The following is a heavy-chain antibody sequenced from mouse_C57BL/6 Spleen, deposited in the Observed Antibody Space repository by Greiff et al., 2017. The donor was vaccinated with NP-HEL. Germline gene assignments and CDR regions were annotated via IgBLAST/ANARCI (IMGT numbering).Heavy chain of an antibody. D-gene: IGHD2-2*01. CDR1: GFTFSSYA. CDR3: AREVVTTRAMDY. CDR2: ISDGGSYT. Sequence: EVQLMESGGGLVKPGGSLKLSCAASGFTFSSYAMSWVRQTPEKRLEWVATISDGGSYTYYPDNVKGRFTISRDNAKNNLYLQMSHLKSEDTAMYYCAREVVTTRAMDYWGQGTSVTVSS. V-gene: IGHV5-4*01. J-gene: IGHJ4*01.